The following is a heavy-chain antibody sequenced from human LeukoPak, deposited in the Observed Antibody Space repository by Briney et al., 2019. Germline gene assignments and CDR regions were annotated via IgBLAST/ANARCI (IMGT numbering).Heavy chain of an antibody. CDR2: PSTHGSDE. CDR3: AMDYYDSNGYSRGWDY. Sequence: QPGKSLRLSCAASGFTFTSLPLHWVRQAPGKGLEWVAVPSTHGSDEYYADSVKGRFTVFSDNSKKTVYLQMDSLRAEDTAVYHCAMDYYDSNGYSRGWDYWGQGTLVTVSS. CDR1: GFTFTSLP. D-gene: IGHD3-22*01. J-gene: IGHJ4*02. V-gene: IGHV3-30*04.